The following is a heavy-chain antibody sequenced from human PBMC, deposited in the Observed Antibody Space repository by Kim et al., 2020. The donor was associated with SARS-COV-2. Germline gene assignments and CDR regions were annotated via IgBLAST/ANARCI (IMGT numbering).Heavy chain of an antibody. CDR3: AKHLRGSYAFHI. Sequence: SETLSLTCTVSGDSISRYYWSWIRQPPGKGLEWIGCIDDSARGYYDPSLKSRVTISVDASKPQFSLKLSSVTAADTALYFCAKHLRGSYAFHIWGQGTMVTVSS. V-gene: IGHV4-59*08. CDR2: IDDSARG. D-gene: IGHD3-10*01. J-gene: IGHJ3*02. CDR1: GDSISRYY.